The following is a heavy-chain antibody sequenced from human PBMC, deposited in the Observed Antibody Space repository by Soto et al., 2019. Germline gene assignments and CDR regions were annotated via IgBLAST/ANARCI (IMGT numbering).Heavy chain of an antibody. CDR2: FYYSGST. CDR3: ARQPTTVTTVGAFDI. J-gene: IGHJ3*02. V-gene: IGHV4-39*01. CDR1: GGSISSGSYY. Sequence: SETLSLTCTVSGGSISSGSYYWDWIRQPPGKGLEWIGSFYYSGSTYYNPSLKSRVTISVDTSKNQFSLKLSSVTATDTAVYYCARQPTTVTTVGAFDIWGQGTMVT. D-gene: IGHD4-17*01.